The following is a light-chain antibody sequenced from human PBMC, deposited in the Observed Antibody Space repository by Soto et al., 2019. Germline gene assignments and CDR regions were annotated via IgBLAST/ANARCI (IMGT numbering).Light chain of an antibody. CDR1: NSDIGNYNY. CDR2: DVS. V-gene: IGLV2-11*01. CDR3: CSYPGSHTWV. J-gene: IGLJ3*02. Sequence: QSALTQPRSVSGSPGQSVTISCTGTNSDIGNYNYVSWYQQHPGKAPKVMIYDVSKRPSGVPDRFSGSKSGNTASLTISGLQAEDEADYYSCSYPGSHTWVFGGGTKVTVL.